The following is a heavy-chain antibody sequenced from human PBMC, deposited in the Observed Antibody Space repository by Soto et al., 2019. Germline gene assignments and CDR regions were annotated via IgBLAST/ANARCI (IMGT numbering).Heavy chain of an antibody. J-gene: IGHJ6*03. V-gene: IGHV4-59*01. CDR1: GGSISSYY. CDR2: IYYSGST. CDR3: ARGPMYYDILTGYYMPEGYYYMDV. D-gene: IGHD3-9*01. Sequence: SETLSLTCTVSGGSISSYYWSWIRQPPGKGLEWIGYIYYSGSTNYNPSLKSRVTISVDTSKNQFSLKLSSVTAADTAVYYCARGPMYYDILTGYYMPEGYYYMDVWGKGTTVTVSS.